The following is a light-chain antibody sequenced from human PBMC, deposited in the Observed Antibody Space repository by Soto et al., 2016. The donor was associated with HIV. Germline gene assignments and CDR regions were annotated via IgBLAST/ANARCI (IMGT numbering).Light chain of an antibody. CDR3: QQGGAFPLT. CDR1: QSISSY. J-gene: IGKJ4*01. Sequence: DIQMTQSPSSLSASVGDRVTITCRASQSISSYLNWYQQKPGKAPKLLIYAASNLQSGVPSRFTGSGFGTDFTLTISDLQPDDFATYYCQQGGAFPLTFGGGTKVQI. V-gene: IGKV1-39*01. CDR2: AAS.